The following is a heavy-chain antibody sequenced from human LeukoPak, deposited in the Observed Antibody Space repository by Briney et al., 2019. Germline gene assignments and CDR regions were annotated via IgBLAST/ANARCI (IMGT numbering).Heavy chain of an antibody. J-gene: IGHJ3*02. CDR3: ARTASVDTAMVRTDAFDI. D-gene: IGHD5-18*01. Sequence: GGSLRLSCAASRFTFSDYYMGWVRQAPGKGLEWVAVISYDGSNKYYADSVKGRFTISRDNSKNTLYLQMSSLRAEDTALYYCARTASVDTAMVRTDAFDIWGQGTMVTVSS. CDR1: RFTFSDYY. CDR2: ISYDGSNK. V-gene: IGHV3-30*03.